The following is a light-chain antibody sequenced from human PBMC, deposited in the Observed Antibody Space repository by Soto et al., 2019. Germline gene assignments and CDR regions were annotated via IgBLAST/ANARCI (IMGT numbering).Light chain of an antibody. V-gene: IGKV1-9*01. J-gene: IGKJ5*01. CDR3: QQLYTLPFT. CDR2: EAS. CDR1: HDISTF. Sequence: DIQFTHSPSLLSASILYRVTITCRASHDISTFLAWYQQKPGKAPKLLIYEASTLQSGVPSRFSGSGSETEFTLTISGLLPEDFAAYHCQQLYTLPFTFGQGTRLEI.